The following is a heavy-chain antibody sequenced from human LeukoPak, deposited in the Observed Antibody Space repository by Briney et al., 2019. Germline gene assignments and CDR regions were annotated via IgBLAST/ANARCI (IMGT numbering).Heavy chain of an antibody. CDR1: GGTFTNYA. J-gene: IGHJ4*02. CDR3: ARLSIAAAGTRGFDY. Sequence: SAKVSCKASGGTFTNYAISWVRQAPGQGLEWMGRIIPILGIANYAQKFQGRVTITADKSTSTAYMELSSLRSEDTAVYYCARLSIAAAGTRGFDYWGQGTLVTVSS. D-gene: IGHD6-13*01. CDR2: IIPILGIA. V-gene: IGHV1-69*04.